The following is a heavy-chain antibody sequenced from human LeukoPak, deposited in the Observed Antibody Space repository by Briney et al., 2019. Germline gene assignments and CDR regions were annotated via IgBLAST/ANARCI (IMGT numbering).Heavy chain of an antibody. Sequence: GGSLRLSCAASGFTFSGSAMHWVRQASGKGLEWVGRIRSRANSYATAYAASVRGRFTISRDDSKNTAYLQMNSLKTEDTAVYYCTRLADAYYYDSSGYHNWGQGTLVTVSS. CDR2: IRSRANSYAT. CDR1: GFTFSGSA. D-gene: IGHD3-22*01. CDR3: TRLADAYYYDSSGYHN. V-gene: IGHV3-73*01. J-gene: IGHJ4*02.